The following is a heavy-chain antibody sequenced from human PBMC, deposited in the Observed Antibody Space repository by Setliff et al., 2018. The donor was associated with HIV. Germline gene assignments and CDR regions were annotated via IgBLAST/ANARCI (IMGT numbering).Heavy chain of an antibody. D-gene: IGHD3-10*01. CDR1: GFTFSKYW. J-gene: IGHJ6*02. CDR3: ARILDMSSRTRTLYHAMDV. CDR2: ISVSGFTI. Sequence: GGSLRLSCAASGFTFSKYWMNWVRQAPGKGLEWVSFISVSGFTIHYADSVQGRFTISRDNARNSLSLQLNSLRADDTAVYYCARILDMSSRTRTLYHAMDVWGRGTTVTVSS. V-gene: IGHV3-48*03.